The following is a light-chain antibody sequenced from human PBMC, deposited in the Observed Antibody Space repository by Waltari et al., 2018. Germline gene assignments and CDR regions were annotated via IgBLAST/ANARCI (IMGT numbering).Light chain of an antibody. J-gene: IGKJ1*01. V-gene: IGKV1-39*01. CDR1: QRISSY. Sequence: DIQMTQSPSSLSASVGDRVTITCRASQRISSYLNWYQQKPGKAPKLLIYAASSLQSGVPSRFSGSGSGTDFTITISSPQPEDFATYYCQQSYSSPRTFGQGTKVEIK. CDR3: QQSYSSPRT. CDR2: AAS.